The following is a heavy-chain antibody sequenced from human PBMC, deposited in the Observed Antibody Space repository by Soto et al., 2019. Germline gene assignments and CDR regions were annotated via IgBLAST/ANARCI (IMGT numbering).Heavy chain of an antibody. CDR2: ISSSSSTI. D-gene: IGHD3-16*01. Sequence: GGSLRLSCAASGFTFSSYSMNWVRQAPGKGLEWVSYISSSSSTIYYADSVKGRFTISRDNAKNSLYLQMNSLRDEDTAVYYCARGHDYVWGTSHYFDYWGQGTLVTVSS. J-gene: IGHJ4*02. CDR1: GFTFSSYS. V-gene: IGHV3-48*02. CDR3: ARGHDYVWGTSHYFDY.